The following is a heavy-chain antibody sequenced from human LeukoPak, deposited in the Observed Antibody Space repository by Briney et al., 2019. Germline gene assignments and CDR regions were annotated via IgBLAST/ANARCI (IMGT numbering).Heavy chain of an antibody. D-gene: IGHD2-2*01. V-gene: IGHV4-39*01. CDR3: ASGRYCSSTSRYGRDDAFDI. CDR2: IYYSGST. J-gene: IGHJ3*02. CDR1: GGSISSSSYY. Sequence: SETLSLTCTVSGGSISSSSYYWGWIRQPPGKGLEWIGSIYYSGSTYYNPSLKSRVTISVDTSKNQFSLKLSSVTAADTAVYYCASGRYCSSTSRYGRDDAFDIWGQGTMVTVSS.